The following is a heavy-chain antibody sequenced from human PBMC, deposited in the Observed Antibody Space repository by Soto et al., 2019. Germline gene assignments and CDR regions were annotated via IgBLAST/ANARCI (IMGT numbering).Heavy chain of an antibody. CDR1: GFTFSSYG. CDR2: ISYDGSNK. V-gene: IGHV3-30*03. D-gene: IGHD3-3*01. Sequence: GGSLRLSCAASGFTFSSYGMHWVRQAPGKGLEWVAVISYDGSNKYYADSVKGRFTISRDNSKNKLYLQMNSLRAEDTAVYYCASLYDFWSGLSNDNWFDPWGQGTLVTVSS. CDR3: ASLYDFWSGLSNDNWFDP. J-gene: IGHJ5*02.